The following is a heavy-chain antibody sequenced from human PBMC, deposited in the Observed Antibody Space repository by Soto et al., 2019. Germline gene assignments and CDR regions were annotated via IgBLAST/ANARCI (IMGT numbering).Heavy chain of an antibody. D-gene: IGHD3-22*01. CDR2: ISSSSSYI. CDR1: GFTFSSYS. V-gene: IGHV3-21*01. Sequence: EVQLVESGGGLVKPGGSLRLSCAASGFTFSSYSMNWVRRAPGKGLEWVSSISSSSSYIYYADSVKGRFTISRDNAKNSLYLHMNSLRAEDTAVYYCARGPYYYDTSGYYLWGQGTLVTVSS. J-gene: IGHJ5*02. CDR3: ARGPYYYDTSGYYL.